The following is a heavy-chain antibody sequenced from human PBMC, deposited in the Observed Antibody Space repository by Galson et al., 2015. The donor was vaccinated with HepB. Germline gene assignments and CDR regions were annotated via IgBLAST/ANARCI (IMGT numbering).Heavy chain of an antibody. J-gene: IGHJ3*02. D-gene: IGHD3-3*01. Sequence: SVKVSCKASGYSFSNYGISWVRQAPGQGLEWMGWISIYNDKIDSVQKIQDRVTLTTDTFTSTAYMELRSLRSDDTAVYYCARDTYYGVIIAHDAFDIWGQGTMVTVSS. CDR2: ISIYNDKI. CDR1: GYSFSNYG. V-gene: IGHV1-18*01. CDR3: ARDTYYGVIIAHDAFDI.